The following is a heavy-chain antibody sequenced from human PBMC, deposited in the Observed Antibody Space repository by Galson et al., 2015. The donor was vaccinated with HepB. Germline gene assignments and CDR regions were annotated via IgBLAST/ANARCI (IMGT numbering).Heavy chain of an antibody. Sequence: SVKVSCKASGGTFSSYTISWVRQAPGQGLEWMGRIIPILGIANYAQKFQGRVTITADKSTSTAYMELSSLRSEDTAVYYCARGKGYTMVVTDDAFDIWGQGTMVTVSS. CDR2: IIPILGIA. CDR1: GGTFSSYT. J-gene: IGHJ3*02. V-gene: IGHV1-69*02. D-gene: IGHD2-21*02. CDR3: ARGKGYTMVVTDDAFDI.